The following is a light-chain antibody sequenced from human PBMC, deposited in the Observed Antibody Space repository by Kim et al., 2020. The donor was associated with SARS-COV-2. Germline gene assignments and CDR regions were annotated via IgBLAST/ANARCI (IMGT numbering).Light chain of an antibody. CDR3: SSYTTSTSVV. Sequence: GQSITISRTGTSSDVGGYTYVSWYQQPPGKAPKLMIYGVSNRPSGVSNRFSGSKSGNTASLTISGLQAEDEADYYCSSYTTSTSVVFGGGTQLTVL. J-gene: IGLJ2*01. CDR2: GVS. CDR1: SSDVGGYTY. V-gene: IGLV2-14*03.